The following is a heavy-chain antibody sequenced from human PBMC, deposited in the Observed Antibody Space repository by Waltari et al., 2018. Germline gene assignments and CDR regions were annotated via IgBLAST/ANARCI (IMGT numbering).Heavy chain of an antibody. V-gene: IGHV1-2*02. J-gene: IGHJ5*02. CDR3: ARAGGLAENWFDP. CDR1: GYTTSGYE. Sequence: VQLVKPGAEGKKPGASVNVSCKASGYTTSGYEMNWMRQAPGQGLELMGWINPNSGGTNYAQKFQGRVTMTRDTSISTAYMELSRLRSDDTAVYYCARAGGLAENWFDPWGQGTLVTVSS. CDR2: INPNSGGT. D-gene: IGHD3-10*01.